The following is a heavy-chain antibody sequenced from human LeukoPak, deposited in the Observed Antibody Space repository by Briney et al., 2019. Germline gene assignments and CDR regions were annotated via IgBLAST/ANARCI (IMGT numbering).Heavy chain of an antibody. Sequence: ASVKVSCKASGYTFTSYAMHWVRQAPGQRLEWMGWINAGNGNTKYSQKFQGRVTITRDTSASTAYMELSSLRSEDTAVYYCAREFSCGLFHPYYFDYWGQGTLVTVSS. CDR1: GYTFTSYA. CDR3: AREFSCGLFHPYYFDY. J-gene: IGHJ4*02. V-gene: IGHV1-3*01. CDR2: INAGNGNT. D-gene: IGHD5-18*01.